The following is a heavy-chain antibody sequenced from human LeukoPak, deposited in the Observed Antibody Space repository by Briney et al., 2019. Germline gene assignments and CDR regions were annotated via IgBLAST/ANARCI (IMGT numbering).Heavy chain of an antibody. V-gene: IGHV3-23*01. CDR3: AKTQDSGIAVAGVDY. CDR1: GFTVSSNY. D-gene: IGHD6-19*01. CDR2: ISGSGGST. Sequence: GGSLRLSCAASGFTVSSNYMSWVRQAPGKGLEWVSAISGSGGSTYYADSVKGRFTISRDNSKNTLYLQMNSLRAEDTAVYYCAKTQDSGIAVAGVDYWGQGTLVTVSS. J-gene: IGHJ4*02.